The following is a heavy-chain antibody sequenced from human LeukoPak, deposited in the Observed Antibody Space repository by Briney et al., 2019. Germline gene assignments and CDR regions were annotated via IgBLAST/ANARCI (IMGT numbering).Heavy chain of an antibody. CDR1: VYTFTSYG. J-gene: IGHJ4*02. CDR3: ARLREGMIVVIFDY. V-gene: IGHV1-18*01. D-gene: IGHD3-22*01. Sequence: ASVTVSCKPSVYTFTSYGISWVRQAPGQGREGMGWISAYNGNTNYAQKLQGRVTMPTDTSTSTAYMELRSLRSDDTAVYYCARLREGMIVVIFDYWGQGTLVTVSS. CDR2: ISAYNGNT.